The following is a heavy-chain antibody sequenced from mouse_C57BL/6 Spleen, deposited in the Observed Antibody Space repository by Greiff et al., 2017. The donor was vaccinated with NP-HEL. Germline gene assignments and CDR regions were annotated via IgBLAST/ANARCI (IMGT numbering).Heavy chain of an antibody. CDR1: AYTFTSYW. CDR2: INPSNGGS. D-gene: IGHD1-1*01. CDR3: ERNYGSLYYYAMDY. Sequence: VQLQQPGTELVKPGASVKLSCTASAYTFTSYWMHWVTQRPGQGLEWIGKINPSNGGSNYNEQFKSKATLTVDKSSTTAYLQPSSLTSEDSAVYYCERNYGSLYYYAMDYWGQGTPVTVSS. V-gene: IGHV1-53*01. J-gene: IGHJ4*01.